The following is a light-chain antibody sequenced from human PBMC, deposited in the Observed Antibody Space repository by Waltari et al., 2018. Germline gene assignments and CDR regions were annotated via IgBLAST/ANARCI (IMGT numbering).Light chain of an antibody. Sequence: EIVLTQSPSTLSLSPGERATLSCRASQSVGRFLAWYQQKPGQAPRLLIYHASIRATGIPDRFSGSGSGTDFSLTISGLEPEDFAVYYCQKYVNLPGTFGQGTKVEIK. CDR1: QSVGRF. CDR3: QKYVNLPGT. CDR2: HAS. V-gene: IGKV3-20*01. J-gene: IGKJ1*01.